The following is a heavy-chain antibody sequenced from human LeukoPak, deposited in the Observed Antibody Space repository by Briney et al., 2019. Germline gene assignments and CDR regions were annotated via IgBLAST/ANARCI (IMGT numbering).Heavy chain of an antibody. V-gene: IGHV4-38-2*02. Sequence: PSETLSLTCTVSGYSISSGYYWGWIRQPPGKGLEWIGSIYHGGSTYYNPSLKSRVTISVDTSKNQFSLKLSSVTAADTAVYYCARIVVVVAATPVGYMDVWGKGTTVTVSS. CDR3: ARIVVVVAATPVGYMDV. CDR1: GYSISSGYY. CDR2: IYHGGST. D-gene: IGHD2-15*01. J-gene: IGHJ6*03.